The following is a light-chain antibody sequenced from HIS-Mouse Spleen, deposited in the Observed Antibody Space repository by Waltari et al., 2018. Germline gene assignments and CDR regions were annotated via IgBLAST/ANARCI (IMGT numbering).Light chain of an antibody. J-gene: IGLJ2*01. CDR2: SNN. CDR3: AAWDDSLNGPV. V-gene: IGLV1-44*01. Sequence: QRVTISCSGSSSNIGSNTVNWYQQLPGTAPKLLLYSNNQRPSGVPDRFSGSKSGTSASLAISGLQSEDEADYYCAAWDDSLNGPVFGGGTKLTVL. CDR1: SSNIGSNT.